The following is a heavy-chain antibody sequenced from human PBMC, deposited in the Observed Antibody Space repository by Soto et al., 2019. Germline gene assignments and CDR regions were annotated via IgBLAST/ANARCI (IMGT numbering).Heavy chain of an antibody. Sequence: GGSLRLSCAASGITFSNYALSWVRQAPGKGLEWVSAISGSGTNTHYADSVKGRFTISRDNSENTLYLQMNSLRAEDTAVYYCARDQGQTGYYPYWSYYFDYWGQGTLVTVSS. CDR1: GITFSNYA. J-gene: IGHJ4*02. CDR2: ISGSGTNT. CDR3: ARDQGQTGYYPYWSYYFDY. V-gene: IGHV3-23*01. D-gene: IGHD3-9*01.